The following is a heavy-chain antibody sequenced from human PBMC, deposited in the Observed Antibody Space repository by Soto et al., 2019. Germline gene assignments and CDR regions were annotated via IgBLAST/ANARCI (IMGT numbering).Heavy chain of an antibody. CDR3: ARVIWSGHLTSDL. Sequence: EVQLVESGGGLVQPGGSLRLSCAASGFTFSSNSMNWVRQAPGKGLEWISYISSSSSTIYADSVKGRFTISIDNAKNLLYLQMNSLRDEDTAVYYCARVIWSGHLTSDLWGQGTLVTVSS. CDR2: ISSSSSTI. V-gene: IGHV3-48*02. D-gene: IGHD3-3*01. J-gene: IGHJ5*02. CDR1: GFTFSSNS.